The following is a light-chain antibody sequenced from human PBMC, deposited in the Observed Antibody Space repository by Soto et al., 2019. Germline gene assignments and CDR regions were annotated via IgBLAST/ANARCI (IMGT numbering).Light chain of an antibody. CDR2: KAS. J-gene: IGKJ1*01. Sequence: DIQMTQSPSTLSASVGDRVTITCRASQSISTWLAWYQQKPGKAPKVLIYKASSLDSGVPSRFSGSGSGTEFTLTISSLQPDDFATYYCQQYNNYSWTFGQGTKVEIK. CDR3: QQYNNYSWT. CDR1: QSISTW. V-gene: IGKV1-5*03.